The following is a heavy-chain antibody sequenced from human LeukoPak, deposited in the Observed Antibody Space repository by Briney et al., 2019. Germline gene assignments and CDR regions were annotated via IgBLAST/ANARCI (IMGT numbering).Heavy chain of an antibody. CDR2: IYYSGST. CDR1: GGSISSYY. CDR3: ARVRGYVIEDYFDY. V-gene: IGHV4-59*01. Sequence: SETLSLTCTVSGGSISSYYWSWIRQTPGKGLEWIGYIYYSGSTNFNPSLKSRVTISVDTSKNQFSLKLRSVTAADTAVYYCARVRGYVIEDYFDYWAQGPLVTVS. J-gene: IGHJ4*02. D-gene: IGHD3-22*01.